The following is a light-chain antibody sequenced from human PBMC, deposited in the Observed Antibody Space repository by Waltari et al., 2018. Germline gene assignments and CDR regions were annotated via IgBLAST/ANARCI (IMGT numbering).Light chain of an antibody. CDR3: QQTYGTPLT. CDR1: QSIINY. J-gene: IGKJ2*01. CDR2: AAS. V-gene: IGKV1-39*01. Sequence: DIQMTQSPSSLSASVGDRVTITCRASQSIINYLNWYQQKPGKAPEVLIYAASNLQSGVPSRFSGSASGTDFTLTISSLQPEDFASYYCQQTYGTPLTFGQGTKLEIK.